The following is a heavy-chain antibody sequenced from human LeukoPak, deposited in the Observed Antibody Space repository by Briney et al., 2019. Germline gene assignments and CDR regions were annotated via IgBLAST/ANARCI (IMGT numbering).Heavy chain of an antibody. D-gene: IGHD6-13*01. J-gene: IGHJ4*02. CDR3: VKGLPGYGGHLDY. CDR1: GFTFSSYA. Sequence: GGSLRLSCSASGFTFSSYAMHWVRQAPGKGLEYVSLISSNGGSTYYADSVKGRFTISRDNSKNTLYLEMSSLRVEDTAVYYCVKGLPGYGGHLDYWGQATLVTVSS. V-gene: IGHV3-64D*06. CDR2: ISSNGGST.